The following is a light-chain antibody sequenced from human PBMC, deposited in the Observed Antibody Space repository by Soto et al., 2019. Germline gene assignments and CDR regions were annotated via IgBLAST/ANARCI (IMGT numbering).Light chain of an antibody. J-gene: IGKJ5*01. CDR2: GAS. CDR1: HSVRTE. CDR3: QQYNTWPAEIT. Sequence: EIVLTQSPATLSVSPGESATLSCRACHSVRTEVAWYQQTPGQAPRLLIYGASSRATGIPARFSGSGSGTEFTLTISSLQSEDSAVYYCQQYNTWPAEITFGQGTRLEIK. V-gene: IGKV3D-15*01.